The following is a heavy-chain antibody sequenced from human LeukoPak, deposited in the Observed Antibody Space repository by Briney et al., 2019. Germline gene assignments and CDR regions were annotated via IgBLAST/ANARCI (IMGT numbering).Heavy chain of an antibody. D-gene: IGHD3-9*01. CDR1: VGSFSGFY. CDR2: VHHSGIT. Sequence: SETLSLTCAVHVGSFSGFYWSWVRQSPGKGLEWIGEVHHSGITNYNPSLKSRVTISIDTSNNQFSLNVTSVTAADTALYFCAREYGTGYYKRFDVWGQGILVTVSS. V-gene: IGHV4-34*01. J-gene: IGHJ4*02. CDR3: AREYGTGYYKRFDV.